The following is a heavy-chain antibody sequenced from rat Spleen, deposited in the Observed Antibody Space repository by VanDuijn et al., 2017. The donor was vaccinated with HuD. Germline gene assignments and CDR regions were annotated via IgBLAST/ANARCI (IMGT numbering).Heavy chain of an antibody. V-gene: IGHV2-30*01. D-gene: IGHD1-10*01. CDR3: ARGGRQLGFDY. Sequence: QVQLKESGPGLVQPSQTLSLTCTVSGFSLTRYNVHWVRQPTGKGLEWMGVMWTDGNTEYNSLFKSRLTISRDTSKSQIFLKMNSLQSDDWATYYCARGGRQLGFDYWGQGVMVTLSS. CDR2: MWTDGNT. J-gene: IGHJ2*01. CDR1: GFSLTRYN.